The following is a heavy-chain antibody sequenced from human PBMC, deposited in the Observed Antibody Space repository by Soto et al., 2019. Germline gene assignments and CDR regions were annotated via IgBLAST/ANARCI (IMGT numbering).Heavy chain of an antibody. Sequence: QVQLQQWGAGLLKPSETLSLTCAVYGGSFSGYYWSWIRQPPRKGLEWIGEINHSGSTNYNPSLKSRVTISVDTSKNQFSLKLSSVTAADTAVYYCARDRYGDYGAFDIWGQGTMVTVSS. CDR2: INHSGST. CDR3: ARDRYGDYGAFDI. J-gene: IGHJ3*02. V-gene: IGHV4-34*01. D-gene: IGHD4-17*01. CDR1: GGSFSGYY.